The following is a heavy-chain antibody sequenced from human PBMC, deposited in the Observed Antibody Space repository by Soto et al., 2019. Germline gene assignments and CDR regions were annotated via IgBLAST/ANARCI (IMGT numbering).Heavy chain of an antibody. J-gene: IGHJ4*02. CDR1: GGSISRGGYY. CDR3: ARERLTYYSDSRAYLFDY. Sequence: SETLSLTCAVSGGSISRGGYYWTWIRQLPGKGLEWIGNIYYSGITYHNPSLKSRLTISLDTSKNQFSLKLSSVTAADTAVYYCARERLTYYSDSRAYLFDYWGQGTLVTVSS. CDR2: IYYSGIT. D-gene: IGHD3-22*01. V-gene: IGHV4-31*11.